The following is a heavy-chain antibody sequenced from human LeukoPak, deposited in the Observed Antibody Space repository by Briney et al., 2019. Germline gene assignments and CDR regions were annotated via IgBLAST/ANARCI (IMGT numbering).Heavy chain of an antibody. CDR2: VKEDESEK. J-gene: IGHJ4*02. Sequence: GGSLRLSCAASGFRLNNYWMSWVRQAPGKGLEWVANVKEDESEKYYVDAVKGRFTISRDNDKISLFLQMNSLRIEDTAVYHCVRGVRTYDYWGQGTLVTVSS. V-gene: IGHV3-7*04. CDR3: VRGVRTYDY. CDR1: GFRLNNYW.